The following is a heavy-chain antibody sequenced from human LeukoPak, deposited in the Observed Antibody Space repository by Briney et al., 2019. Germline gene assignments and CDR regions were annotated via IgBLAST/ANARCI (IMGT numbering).Heavy chain of an antibody. CDR3: AKDFYSSSWYYFDY. V-gene: IGHV3-9*03. Sequence: GRSLRLSCAASGFTFDDYAMHWVRQAPRKGLEWVSGISWNSGSIGYADSVKVRFTISRDNAKNSLYLQMNSLRAEDMALYYCAKDFYSSSWYYFDYWGQGTLVTVSS. D-gene: IGHD6-13*01. J-gene: IGHJ4*02. CDR2: ISWNSGSI. CDR1: GFTFDDYA.